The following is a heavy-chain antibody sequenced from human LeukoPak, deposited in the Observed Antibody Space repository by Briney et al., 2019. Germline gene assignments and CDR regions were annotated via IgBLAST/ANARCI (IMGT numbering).Heavy chain of an antibody. V-gene: IGHV3-74*01. CDR1: GFTFSSYW. Sequence: GGSLRLSCAASGFTFSSYWMHWVRQAPGKGLVWVARINSDGSSTNYGDSVKGRFTISRDNAKNTLYLQMNTLRAEDTAVYYCARLTPPVYYWGQGTLVTVSS. D-gene: IGHD3-16*01. J-gene: IGHJ4*02. CDR2: INSDGSST. CDR3: ARLTPPVYY.